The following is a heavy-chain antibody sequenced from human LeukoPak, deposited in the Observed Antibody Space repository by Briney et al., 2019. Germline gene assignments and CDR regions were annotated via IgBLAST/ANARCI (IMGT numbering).Heavy chain of an antibody. CDR1: GFSLSTSGVG. V-gene: IGHV2-5*01. CDR2: IYWNDDK. Sequence: KGSGPTLVNPTQTLTLTCTFSGFSLSTSGVGVGWIRQPPGKALEWLALIYWNDDKRYSPSLKSRLTITKDTSKNQVVLTMTNMDPVDTATYYCAHTRQWLVPRGGSYFDYWGQGTLVTVSS. D-gene: IGHD6-19*01. CDR3: AHTRQWLVPRGGSYFDY. J-gene: IGHJ4*02.